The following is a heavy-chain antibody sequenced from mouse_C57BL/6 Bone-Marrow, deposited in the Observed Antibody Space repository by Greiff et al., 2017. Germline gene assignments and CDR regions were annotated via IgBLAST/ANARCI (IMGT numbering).Heavy chain of an antibody. Sequence: QVQLQQSGAELVRPGTSVKVSCKASGYAFTNYLIEWVKQRPGQGLEWIGVINPGSGGTNYNEKFKGKATLTADKSSSTAYMQLSSLTSEDSAVYFCARRDYASCAYWGQGTLVTVSA. CDR1: GYAFTNYL. CDR2: INPGSGGT. D-gene: IGHD1-1*01. V-gene: IGHV1-54*01. CDR3: ARRDYASCAY. J-gene: IGHJ3*01.